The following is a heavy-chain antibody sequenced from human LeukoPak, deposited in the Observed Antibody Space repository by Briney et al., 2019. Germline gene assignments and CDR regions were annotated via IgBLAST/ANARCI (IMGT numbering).Heavy chain of an antibody. CDR2: ITDAAGST. D-gene: IGHD5-12*01. V-gene: IGHV3-23*01. Sequence: LTGGSLRLSCAASGFTFSSSSISWVRQAPGKGLEWVSAITDAAGSTHYADSVKGRFTISSDNSKNTVYLQMNSLRPEDMAVYYCAKEIFSGLLYIDYWGQGTLVTVSS. CDR1: GFTFSSSS. CDR3: AKEIFSGLLYIDY. J-gene: IGHJ4*02.